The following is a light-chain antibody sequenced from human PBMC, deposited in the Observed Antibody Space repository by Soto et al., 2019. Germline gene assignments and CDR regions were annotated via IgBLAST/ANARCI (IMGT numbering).Light chain of an antibody. CDR3: QKYNSAPRT. CDR2: AAS. Sequence: DIPMTQSPSSLSASVGDRVTITCRASQGISNYLAWYQQRPGKVPKLLIYAASTLQSGVPSRFSGSGSGTDFTLTISSLQPEDVATYYCQKYNSAPRTFDQGTKVEIK. J-gene: IGKJ1*01. CDR1: QGISNY. V-gene: IGKV1-27*01.